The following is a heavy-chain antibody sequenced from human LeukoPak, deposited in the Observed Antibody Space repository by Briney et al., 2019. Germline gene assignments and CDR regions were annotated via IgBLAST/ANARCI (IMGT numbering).Heavy chain of an antibody. V-gene: IGHV1-2*02. D-gene: IGHD2-15*01. CDR2: INPNSGGT. CDR1: GYTFTGYY. CDR3: ARVDGSPDY. J-gene: IGHJ4*02. Sequence: ASVKVSCKASGYTFTGYYMHWVRQAPGQGLEWMGWINPNSGGTNYAQKFQGRVTMTRDTSISTVYMELSSLRFEDTAVYYCARVDGSPDYWGQGTLVTVSS.